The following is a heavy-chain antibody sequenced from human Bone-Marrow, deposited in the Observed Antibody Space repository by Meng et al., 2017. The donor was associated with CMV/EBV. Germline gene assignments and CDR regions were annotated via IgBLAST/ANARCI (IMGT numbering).Heavy chain of an antibody. CDR2: IIPIFGTA. CDR3: ARDLEEMGGHDAFDI. V-gene: IGHV1-69*05. J-gene: IGHJ3*02. CDR1: GGTFSSYA. Sequence: SVKVSCKASGGTFSSYAISWVRQAPGQGLEWMGGIIPIFGTANYAQKFQGRVTITTDESTSTAYMELSSLRSEDTAVYYCARDLEEMGGHDAFDIWGQRTMVTVSS. D-gene: IGHD3-3*01.